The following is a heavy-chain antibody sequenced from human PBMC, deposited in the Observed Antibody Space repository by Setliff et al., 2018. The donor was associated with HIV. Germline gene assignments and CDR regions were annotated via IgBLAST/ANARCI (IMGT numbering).Heavy chain of an antibody. CDR2: INYSGTT. J-gene: IGHJ6*03. D-gene: IGHD3-16*01. V-gene: IGHV4-39*07. CDR1: GGSISRSTYY. CDR3: VRINYATWKGWGSSVGLDITYSYAYYMDV. Sequence: PSETLSLTCAVSGGSISRSTYYWSWIRQSPGKELEWIGSINYSGTTYYNPSLKSRVTISLDTSKNQFSLKVRSVTAADSAVYYCVRINYATWKGWGSSVGLDITYSYAYYMDVWGNGTTVTVSS.